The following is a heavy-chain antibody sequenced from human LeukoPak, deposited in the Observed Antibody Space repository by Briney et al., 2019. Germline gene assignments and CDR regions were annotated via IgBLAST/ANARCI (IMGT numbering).Heavy chain of an antibody. CDR1: GYTFTGYY. V-gene: IGHV1-2*02. CDR3: ARDGKGRSGSYSDYYYYYYMDV. CDR2: INPNSGGT. J-gene: IGHJ6*03. Sequence: ASVKVSCKASGYTFTGYYMHWVRQAPGQGLEWMGWINPNSGGTNYAQKVQGRVTMTRDTSISTAYMELSRLRSDDTAVYYCARDGKGRSGSYSDYYYYYYMDVWGKGTTVTVSS. D-gene: IGHD1-26*01.